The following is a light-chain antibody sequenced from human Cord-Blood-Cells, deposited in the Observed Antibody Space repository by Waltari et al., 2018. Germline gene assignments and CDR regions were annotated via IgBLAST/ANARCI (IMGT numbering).Light chain of an antibody. V-gene: IGLV3-1*01. J-gene: IGLJ1*01. CDR2: QDS. Sequence: SYELTQPPSVSVSPGQTASITCSGAKLGDKYACWYQQKPGQSPVLVIYQDSKPPSGIPERFSGSNSGNTATLTISGTQAMDEADYYCQAWDSSFYVFGTGTKVTVL. CDR1: KLGDKY. CDR3: QAWDSSFYV.